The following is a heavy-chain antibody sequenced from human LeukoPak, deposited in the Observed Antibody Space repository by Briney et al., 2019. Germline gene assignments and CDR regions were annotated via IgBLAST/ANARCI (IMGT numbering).Heavy chain of an antibody. Sequence: KPSETLSLTCTVSGGSISSSSYYWGWIRQPPGKGLEWIGSIYYSGSTYYNPSLKSRVTISVDTSKNQFSLKLSSVTAADAAVYYCARHDGQQLEFDYWGQGTLVTVSS. J-gene: IGHJ4*02. CDR3: ARHDGQQLEFDY. CDR2: IYYSGST. V-gene: IGHV4-39*07. D-gene: IGHD6-13*01. CDR1: GGSISSSSYY.